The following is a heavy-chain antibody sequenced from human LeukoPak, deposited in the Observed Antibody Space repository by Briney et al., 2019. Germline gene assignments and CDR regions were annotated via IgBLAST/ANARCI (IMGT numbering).Heavy chain of an antibody. CDR1: GFTFRSFA. Sequence: GGSLRLSCVASGFTFRSFAMHWVRQAPGKGLEWVAVISYDGGNEYYEASVKGRFSVSRDNSKNTLYLQMNSLRVEDTAVYYCAQRGGLDYWGQGTLVTVSS. CDR3: AQRGGLDY. D-gene: IGHD3-16*01. V-gene: IGHV3-30*04. CDR2: ISYDGGNE. J-gene: IGHJ4*02.